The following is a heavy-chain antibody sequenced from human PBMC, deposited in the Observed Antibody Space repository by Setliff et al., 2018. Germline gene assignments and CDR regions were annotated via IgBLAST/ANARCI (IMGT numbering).Heavy chain of an antibody. D-gene: IGHD3-3*01. CDR3: ARERTIFGILVISGWFDP. J-gene: IGHJ5*02. V-gene: IGHV4-61*02. Sequence: PSETLSLTCTVSGDSLSSGSYFWTWIRQPAGKGLEWIGRVYKSGTTNYSPALKSRVTLSIDTSSNEFSLNLRSVTAADTAIYYCARERTIFGILVISGWFDPWGQGTVVTV. CDR2: VYKSGTT. CDR1: GDSLSSGSYF.